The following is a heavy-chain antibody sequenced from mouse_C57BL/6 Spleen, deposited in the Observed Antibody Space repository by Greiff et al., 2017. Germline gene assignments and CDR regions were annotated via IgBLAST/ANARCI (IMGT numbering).Heavy chain of an antibody. V-gene: IGHV1-81*01. J-gene: IGHJ3*01. CDR1: GYTFTSYG. D-gene: IGHD1-1*01. Sequence: QVQLQQSGAELARPGASVKLSCKASGYTFTSYGISWVKQRTGQGLEWIGEIYPRSGNTYYNEKFKGKATLTADNSSSTAYMELRSLSSADSAVYICARENYYGSPWFSYWGQGTLVTVSA. CDR2: IYPRSGNT. CDR3: ARENYYGSPWFSY.